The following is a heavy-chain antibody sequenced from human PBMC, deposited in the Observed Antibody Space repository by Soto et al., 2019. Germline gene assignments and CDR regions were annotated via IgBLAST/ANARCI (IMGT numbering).Heavy chain of an antibody. CDR2: IIPLFGTT. V-gene: IGHV1-69*01. D-gene: IGHD6-13*01. J-gene: IGHJ5*02. CDR1: GGTFSTYP. CDR3: ARGATHVSSWYFWFDP. Sequence: QVQLVQSGAEVRMPGSSVKVSCNASGGTFSTYPINWVRQAPGQGLEWMGGIIPLFGTTNYAQKFKGRVTITADESTSTAYMELSSLRAEDAAVYYCARGATHVSSWYFWFDPWGQGTLVTVSS.